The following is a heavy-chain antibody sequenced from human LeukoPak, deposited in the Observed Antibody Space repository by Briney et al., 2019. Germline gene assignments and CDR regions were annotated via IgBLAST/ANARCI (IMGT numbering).Heavy chain of an antibody. CDR2: INPNSGGT. Sequence: ASVKVSCKASGYTFTGYYMHWVRQAPGQGLEWMGWINPNSGGTNYAQKFQGWVTMTRDTSISTAYMELSRLRSDDTAVYYCARVDIVVVPAAIQSPGGYDAFDIWGQGTMVTVSS. D-gene: IGHD2-2*01. CDR3: ARVDIVVVPAAIQSPGGYDAFDI. V-gene: IGHV1-2*04. CDR1: GYTFTGYY. J-gene: IGHJ3*02.